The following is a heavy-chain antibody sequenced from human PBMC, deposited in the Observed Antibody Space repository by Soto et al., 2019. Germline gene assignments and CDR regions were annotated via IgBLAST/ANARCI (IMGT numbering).Heavy chain of an antibody. CDR2: IYYSGST. Sequence: ETLSLTFIASGYSISSYYWRSIRQPPGKGLEWIGYIYYSGSTNYNPSLKSRVTISVDTSKNQFSLKLSSVTAADTAVYYCAGATIFGVANNWFDPWGQGTLVTVS. J-gene: IGHJ5*02. D-gene: IGHD3-3*01. CDR1: GYSISSYY. CDR3: AGATIFGVANNWFDP. V-gene: IGHV4-59*01.